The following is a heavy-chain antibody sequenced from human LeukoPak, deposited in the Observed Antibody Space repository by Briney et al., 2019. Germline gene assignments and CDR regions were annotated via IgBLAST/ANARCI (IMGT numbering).Heavy chain of an antibody. CDR1: GYTYTSYG. V-gene: IGHV1-18*01. Sequence: ASVKVSCKASGYTYTSYGISWVRQAPGQGLEWMGWISAYNSNTNYAQKLQGRVTMTTDTSTSTAYMELRSLRSDDTAVYYCAIHIGYCSGGSCYPPAGDFDYWGQGTLVTVSS. CDR3: AIHIGYCSGGSCYPPAGDFDY. J-gene: IGHJ4*02. CDR2: ISAYNSNT. D-gene: IGHD2-15*01.